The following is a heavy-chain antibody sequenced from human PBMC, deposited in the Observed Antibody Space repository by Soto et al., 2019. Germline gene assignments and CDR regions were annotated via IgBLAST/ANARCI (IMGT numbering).Heavy chain of an antibody. V-gene: IGHV1-24*01. Sequence: ASVKVSCKVSGYTLTELSMHWVRQAPGKGLEWMGGFDPEDGETIYAQKFQGRVTMTEDTSTDTAYMELSSLRSEDTAVYYCARDSTTVTTSPPDDYWGQGTLVTVSS. D-gene: IGHD4-17*01. CDR1: GYTLTELS. CDR2: FDPEDGET. J-gene: IGHJ4*02. CDR3: ARDSTTVTTSPPDDY.